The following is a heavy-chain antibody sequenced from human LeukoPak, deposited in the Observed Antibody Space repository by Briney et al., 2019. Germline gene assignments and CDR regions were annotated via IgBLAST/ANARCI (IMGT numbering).Heavy chain of an antibody. J-gene: IGHJ4*02. CDR3: ARRSDSDY. Sequence: GESLKISCKGSGYSFTSCWIGWVRQMPGKGLEWMGVINPGNSDTRYSPSFQGQVTISADKSITTAYLQWSSLKASDTAMYYCARRSDSDYWGQGTLVTVSS. V-gene: IGHV5-51*01. CDR2: INPGNSDT. CDR1: GYSFTSCW.